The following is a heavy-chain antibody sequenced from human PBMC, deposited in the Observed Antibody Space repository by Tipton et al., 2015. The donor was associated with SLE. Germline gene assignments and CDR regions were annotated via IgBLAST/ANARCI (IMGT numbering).Heavy chain of an antibody. CDR1: GGSVSSGTDY. CDR3: ARATYSVIVDAFDI. D-gene: IGHD2-15*01. Sequence: TLSLTCSVFGGSVSSGTDYWSWIRQHPGKGLEWIGYVYYTGTTYYNPSLKSRVAISVDTSKNQFSLHLRSVTAADTALYYCARATYSVIVDAFDIWGQGTMVTVSS. J-gene: IGHJ3*02. V-gene: IGHV4-31*03. CDR2: VYYTGTT.